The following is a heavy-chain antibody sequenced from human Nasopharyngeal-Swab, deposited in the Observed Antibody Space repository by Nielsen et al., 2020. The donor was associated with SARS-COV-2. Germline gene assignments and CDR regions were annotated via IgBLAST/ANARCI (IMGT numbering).Heavy chain of an antibody. CDR1: GFNLSSYS. CDR3: ARGYDYVWGSYPEGAFDI. CDR2: ISSSSSYI. D-gene: IGHD3-16*02. J-gene: IGHJ3*02. Sequence: GASLTMSCEASGFNLSSYSMIWVRKDPGKGLEWVSSISSSSSYIYYTDSVKDRFTISRDTAKNSLYLQMNSLRAEDTAVYYCARGYDYVWGSYPEGAFDIWGQGTLVTVSS. V-gene: IGHV3-21*01.